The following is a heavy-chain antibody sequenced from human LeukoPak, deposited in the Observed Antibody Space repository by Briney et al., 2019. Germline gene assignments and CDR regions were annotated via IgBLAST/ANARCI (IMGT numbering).Heavy chain of an antibody. CDR3: ARDGNYYDNGAYYDAFDL. CDR1: GFTFTSYG. V-gene: IGHV3-30*02. J-gene: IGHJ3*01. Sequence: GGSLRLSCVASGFTFTSYGMHWVRQAPGKGLEWVALIRHDGNDKYYAETVKGRFTISRDNGKKALYLQVNSLRAEDTAVYHCARDGNYYDNGAYYDAFDLWGQGTMVTVSS. CDR2: IRHDGNDK. D-gene: IGHD3-22*01.